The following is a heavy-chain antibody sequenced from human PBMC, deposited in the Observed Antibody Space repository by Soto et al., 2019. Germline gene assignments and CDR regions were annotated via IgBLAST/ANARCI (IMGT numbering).Heavy chain of an antibody. CDR3: GRIRREWLRYDPGYFDY. CDR1: GFSLSNARMG. Sequence: QVTLKESGPVLVKPTETLTLTCTVSGFSLSNARMGVSWIRQPPGKALEWLAHIFSNDEKSYSTSLKSRLTSPSDNSKSQVVLNMTNKDPVDTATYYCGRIRREWLRYDPGYFDYWGPGTLVTVSS. D-gene: IGHD5-12*01. V-gene: IGHV2-26*01. J-gene: IGHJ4*02. CDR2: IFSNDEK.